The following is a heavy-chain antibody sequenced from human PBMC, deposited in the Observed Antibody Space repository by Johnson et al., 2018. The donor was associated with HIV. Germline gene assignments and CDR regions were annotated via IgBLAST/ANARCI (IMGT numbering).Heavy chain of an antibody. CDR2: IYSGGST. CDR1: GFTVSSNY. Sequence: MLLVESGGGLVQPGGSLRLSCAASGFTVSSNYMSWVRQAPGKGLEWVSVIYSGGSTYYVASVKGRFTISRDNSKNTLYLQMNSLRAEDTAVYYCARARTVVIARPDAFDIWGQGTMVTVSS. CDR3: ARARTVVIARPDAFDI. J-gene: IGHJ3*02. D-gene: IGHD2-21*01. V-gene: IGHV3-66*02.